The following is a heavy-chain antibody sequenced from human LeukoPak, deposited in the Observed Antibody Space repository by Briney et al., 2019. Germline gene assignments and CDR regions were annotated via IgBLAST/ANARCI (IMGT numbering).Heavy chain of an antibody. CDR2: LYSDGRT. D-gene: IGHD6-13*01. CDR1: GLSVSNKY. J-gene: IGHJ4*02. V-gene: IGHV3-53*01. CDR3: ASASGREAAGYLLGLFEY. Sequence: GGSLRLSCAASGLSVSNKYMTWVRQAPGKGLEWVSFLYSDGRTYYADSVKGRFTISRDNSRNTLYLQMNSLTAEDTAIYYCASASGREAAGYLLGLFEYWGQGTLATVSS.